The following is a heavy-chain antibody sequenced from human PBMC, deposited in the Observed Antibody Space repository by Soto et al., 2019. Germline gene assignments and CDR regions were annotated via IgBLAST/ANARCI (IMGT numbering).Heavy chain of an antibody. CDR2: IIPIFGTA. Sequence: SVKVSSKASGGTFSIYAISWLRQAPGQALEWMGGIIPIFGTANYAQKFQGRVTITADESTSTAYMELSSLRSEDTAVYYCARVSSKTEIEYYYDSRGHYYYYGMDVGGHGTTVTVTS. CDR3: ARVSSKTEIEYYYDSRGHYYYYGMDV. D-gene: IGHD3-22*01. J-gene: IGHJ6*02. CDR1: GGTFSIYA. V-gene: IGHV1-69*13.